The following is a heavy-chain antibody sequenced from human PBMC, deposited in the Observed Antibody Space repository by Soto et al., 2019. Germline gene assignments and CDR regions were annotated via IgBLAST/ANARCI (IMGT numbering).Heavy chain of an antibody. J-gene: IGHJ4*02. CDR3: AKDRGVTMVRGSYLDY. D-gene: IGHD3-10*01. CDR2: ISGSGGST. V-gene: IGHV3-23*01. Sequence: EVQLLESGGGLVQPGGSLRLSCAASGFTFSSYAMSWVRQAPGKGLEWVSAISGSGGSTYYADSVKGRFTISRDNSKNTLYLQMNSLRAEDTAVYYCAKDRGVTMVRGSYLDYWGQGTLVTVSS. CDR1: GFTFSSYA.